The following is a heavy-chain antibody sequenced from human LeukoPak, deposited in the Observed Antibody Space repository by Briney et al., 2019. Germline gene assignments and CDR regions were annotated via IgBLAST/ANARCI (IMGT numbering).Heavy chain of an antibody. CDR3: ARGQGRLNTVVMIITAVDYYYDY. V-gene: IGHV4-34*01. D-gene: IGHD3-22*01. CDR1: GASFSDYD. CDR2: INHSGNT. Sequence: SETLSLTCAVYGASFSDYDWSWIRQPPGKGLEWIGEINHSGNTHYNPAFKSGVTISIDTCKNQFSLRLSYVTAADTVVYYCARGQGRLNTVVMIITAVDYYYDYWGQGSVVTVSS. J-gene: IGHJ4*02.